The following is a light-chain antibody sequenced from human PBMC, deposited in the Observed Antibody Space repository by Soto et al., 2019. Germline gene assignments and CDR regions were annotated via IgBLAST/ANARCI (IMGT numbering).Light chain of an antibody. CDR3: QQYDKWPLT. V-gene: IGKV3-15*01. J-gene: IGKJ3*01. CDR1: QSISTN. Sequence: EIVMTQSPATLSMSPGERASLSCRASQSISTNLAWYQQKPGQAPRLLIYGASTRATGIPARFSGSGSGTEFTLTISSPQSEDFAVYYCQQYDKWPLTFGPGTKVDIK. CDR2: GAS.